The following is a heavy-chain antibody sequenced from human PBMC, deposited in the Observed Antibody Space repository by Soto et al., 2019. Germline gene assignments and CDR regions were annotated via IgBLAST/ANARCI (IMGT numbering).Heavy chain of an antibody. CDR3: VRFYGNAFDI. Sequence: SLTCIVSDGSLTSSSFYWRWIRQPPGKGLSWIGNIYYSGTTDYNPSLKSRVSVSTDTSRNQLSLTLSSVTAADTAVYYCVRFYGNAFDIWGPGTLVTVSS. J-gene: IGHJ3*02. CDR1: DGSLTSSSFY. V-gene: IGHV4-39*01. D-gene: IGHD3-10*01. CDR2: IYYSGTT.